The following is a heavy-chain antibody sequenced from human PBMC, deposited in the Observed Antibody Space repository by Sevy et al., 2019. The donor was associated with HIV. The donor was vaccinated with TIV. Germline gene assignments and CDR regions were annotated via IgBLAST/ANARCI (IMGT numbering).Heavy chain of an antibody. D-gene: IGHD3-10*01. CDR2: IRSKAYGGTT. CDR1: GFTFGDYA. J-gene: IGHJ4*02. CDR3: TSDHLWFGESKGGY. V-gene: IGHV3-49*03. Sequence: GGSLRLSCTASGFTFGDYAMSWFRQAPGKGLEWVGFIRSKAYGGTTEYAASVKGRFTISRDDSKSMAYLQMNSLKTEDTAVYYCTSDHLWFGESKGGYWGQGTLVTVSS.